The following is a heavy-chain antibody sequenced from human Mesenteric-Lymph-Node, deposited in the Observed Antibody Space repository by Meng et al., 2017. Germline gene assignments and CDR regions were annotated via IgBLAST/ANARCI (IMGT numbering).Heavy chain of an antibody. CDR3: ASLYGDSSVWYLDL. V-gene: IGHV4-31*03. Sequence: AQLQESGPGLVKPSQTLSLTCTVSGGSISSGNHYWSWIRQYPGKGLEYIGYIYYSGSTYYNPSLKSRVIISVDTSKNQFSLRLNSVTAADTAVYYCASLYGDSSVWYLDLWGRGTLVTVSS. CDR1: GGSISSGNHY. J-gene: IGHJ2*01. D-gene: IGHD4-17*01. CDR2: IYYSGST.